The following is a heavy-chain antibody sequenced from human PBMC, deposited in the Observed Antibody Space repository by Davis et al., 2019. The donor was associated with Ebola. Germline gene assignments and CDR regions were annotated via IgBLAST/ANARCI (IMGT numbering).Heavy chain of an antibody. V-gene: IGHV5-51*01. CDR1: GYSFTTYW. CDR2: IYPGDSDT. CDR3: ARKDYGSNWILDY. J-gene: IGHJ4*02. D-gene: IGHD4-23*01. Sequence: PGGSLRLSCKGSGYSFTTYWIGWVRQMPGKGLEWMGIIYPGDSDTRYSPSFQGQVTISADKSISTAYLQWSSLKASDTAMYYCARKDYGSNWILDYWGQGTLVTVSS.